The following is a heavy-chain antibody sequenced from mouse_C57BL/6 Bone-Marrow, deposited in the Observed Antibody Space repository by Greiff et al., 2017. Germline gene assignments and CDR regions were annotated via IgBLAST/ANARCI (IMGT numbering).Heavy chain of an antibody. D-gene: IGHD1-1*01. Sequence: DVHLVESGEGLVKPGGSLKLSCAASGFTFSSYAMSWVRQTPEKRLEWVAYISSGGDYIYYADTVKGRFTISRDNARNTLYLQMSSLKSEDTAMYYCTRAYYYGSSSFACWGEGTLVTVSA. CDR2: ISSGGDYI. CDR1: GFTFSSYA. CDR3: TRAYYYGSSSFAC. J-gene: IGHJ3*01. V-gene: IGHV5-9-1*02.